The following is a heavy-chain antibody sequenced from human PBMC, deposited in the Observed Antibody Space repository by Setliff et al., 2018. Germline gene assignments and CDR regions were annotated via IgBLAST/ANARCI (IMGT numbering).Heavy chain of an antibody. CDR2: IKHTGIT. CDR3: ARHPDGRIVPFDY. D-gene: IGHD1-26*01. J-gene: IGHJ4*02. CDR1: GGTFSDYY. V-gene: IGHV4-34*01. Sequence: TSETLSLTCAASGGTFSDYYWTWIRQTPGKGLEWIGEIKHTGITNYNPSLKTQLNILVDTSKNQFSLKLSSVTAADTAFYYCARHPDGRIVPFDYWGQGILVTVSS.